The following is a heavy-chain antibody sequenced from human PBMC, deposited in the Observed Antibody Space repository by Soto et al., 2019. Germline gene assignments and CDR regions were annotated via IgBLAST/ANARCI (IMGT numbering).Heavy chain of an antibody. CDR3: ARAPMVRGVPLDFAY. CDR1: GESFSGHY. D-gene: IGHD3-10*01. V-gene: IGHV4-34*02. J-gene: IGHJ4*02. Sequence: QVQLQQWGTRLLKPSETLSLTCAVFGESFSGHYWCWIRQTPGKGLEWIGEIEHGGSTNYNPSLKSRVRMSADTTRKQFSLRLNSVIAADTAVYYCARAPMVRGVPLDFAYWGQGTLVTVSS. CDR2: IEHGGST.